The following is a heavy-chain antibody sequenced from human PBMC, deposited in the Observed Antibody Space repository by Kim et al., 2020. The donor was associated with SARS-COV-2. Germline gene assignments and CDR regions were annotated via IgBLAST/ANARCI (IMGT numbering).Heavy chain of an antibody. D-gene: IGHD6-19*01. V-gene: IGHV3-15*01. CDR3: TTRSLPLGSGWYGGGMDV. CDR1: GFTFSNAW. CDR2: IKSKTDGGTT. J-gene: IGHJ6*02. Sequence: GGSLRLSCAASGFTFSNAWMSWVRQAPGKGLEWVGRIKSKTDGGTTDYAAPVKGRFTISRDDSKNTLYLQMNSLKTEDTAVYYCTTRSLPLGSGWYGGGMDVWGQGTTVTVSS.